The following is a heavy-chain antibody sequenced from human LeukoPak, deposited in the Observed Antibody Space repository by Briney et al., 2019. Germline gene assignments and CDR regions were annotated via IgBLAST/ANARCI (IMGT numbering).Heavy chain of an antibody. CDR3: ARGGSWFGEFLPFDY. Sequence: ASVKVSCKASGYTFTGYYMHWVRQAPGQGLEWMGWINPNSGGTNYAQKFQGWVTMTRDTSISTACMELSRLRSDDTAVYYCARGGSWFGEFLPFDYWGQGTLVTVSS. V-gene: IGHV1-2*04. CDR2: INPNSGGT. D-gene: IGHD3-10*01. CDR1: GYTFTGYY. J-gene: IGHJ4*02.